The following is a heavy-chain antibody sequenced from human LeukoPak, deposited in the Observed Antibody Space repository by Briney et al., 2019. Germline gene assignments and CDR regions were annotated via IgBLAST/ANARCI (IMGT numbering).Heavy chain of an antibody. CDR2: IYYSGST. J-gene: IGHJ4*02. CDR3: ARGDYDSSGYLYYFDP. CDR1: GGSISSYY. D-gene: IGHD3-22*01. V-gene: IGHV4-59*12. Sequence: PSETLSLTCTVSGGSISSYYWSWIRQPPGKGLEWIGYIYYSGSTNYNPSLKSRVTISVDTSKNQFSLKVRSVTAADTAVYYCARGDYDSSGYLYYFDPWGQGTPVTVSS.